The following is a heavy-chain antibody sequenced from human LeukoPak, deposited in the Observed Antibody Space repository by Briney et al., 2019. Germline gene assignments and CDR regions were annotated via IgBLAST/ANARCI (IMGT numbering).Heavy chain of an antibody. D-gene: IGHD5/OR15-5a*01. Sequence: PSETLSLTCTVSGGSITHYYWSWIWQPAGKGLEWIGRIYSSGSTNYKRSLKSRISMSVDTSENQFSLDLSSVTAADTAVYYCVRDEVRVPRVWGQGTLVTVS. CDR2: IYSSGST. CDR1: GGSITHYY. J-gene: IGHJ4*02. CDR3: VRDEVRVPRV. V-gene: IGHV4-4*07.